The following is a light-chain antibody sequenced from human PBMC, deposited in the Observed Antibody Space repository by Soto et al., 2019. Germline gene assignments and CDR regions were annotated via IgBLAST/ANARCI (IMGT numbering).Light chain of an antibody. J-gene: IGKJ2*01. V-gene: IGKV3-20*01. CDR3: QQYGSSPPKYT. CDR2: GAS. Sequence: EIVLTQSPGTLSLSPGERATLSCRASQSVSSSYLAWYQQKPGQAPMLLIYGASSRATGIPDRFSGSGSGTDFTLTISRLEPEDFAVHYCQQYGSSPPKYTFGQGTKLRIK. CDR1: QSVSSSY.